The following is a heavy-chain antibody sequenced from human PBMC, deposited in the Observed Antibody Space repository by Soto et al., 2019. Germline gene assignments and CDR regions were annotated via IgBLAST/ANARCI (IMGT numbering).Heavy chain of an antibody. CDR2: IYYDGST. D-gene: IGHD6-25*01. CDR3: ARDQLSSGLYVWFDP. Sequence: PSETLSLTCTVSGGSISTYYWSWIRQPPGKGLEWIGYIYYDGSTSYNPSLRSRVTISVDTSKNQFSLILSSVTSADTAVYYCARDQLSSGLYVWFDPWGQGTLVTVPQ. V-gene: IGHV4-59*01. CDR1: GGSISTYY. J-gene: IGHJ5*02.